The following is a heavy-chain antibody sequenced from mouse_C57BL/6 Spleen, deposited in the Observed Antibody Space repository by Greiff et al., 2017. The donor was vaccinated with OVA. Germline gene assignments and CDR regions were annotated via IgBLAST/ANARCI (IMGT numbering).Heavy chain of an antibody. CDR3: AREENDGDRAY. CDR1: GFTFSDYY. D-gene: IGHD2-13*01. V-gene: IGHV5-16*01. CDR2: INYDGSST. Sequence: EVKLVESEGGLVQPGSSMKLSCTASGFTFSDYYMAWVRQVPEKGLEWVANINYDGSSTYYLDSLKSRFIISRDNAKNILYLQMSSLKSEDTATYYCAREENDGDRAYGGQGTLVTVSA. J-gene: IGHJ3*01.